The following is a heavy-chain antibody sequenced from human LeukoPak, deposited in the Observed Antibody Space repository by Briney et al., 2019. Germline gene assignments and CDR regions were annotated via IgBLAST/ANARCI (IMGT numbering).Heavy chain of an antibody. V-gene: IGHV3-48*01. Sequence: GGSLRLSCAASGFTVSSNYMSWVRQAPGKGLEWVSYISSTSSAIYYADSVKGRSTISRDNAKNSLYLQMNSLRAEDTAVYYCAREYYYSYYGMDVWGQGTTVTVSS. CDR3: AREYYYSYYGMDV. J-gene: IGHJ6*02. CDR1: GFTVSSNY. CDR2: ISSTSSAI.